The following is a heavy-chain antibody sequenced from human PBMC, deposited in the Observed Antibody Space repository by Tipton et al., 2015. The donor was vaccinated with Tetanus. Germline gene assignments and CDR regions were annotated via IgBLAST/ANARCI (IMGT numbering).Heavy chain of an antibody. Sequence: TLSLTCSVSGGSIINNNWWTWVRQPPGKGLEWIGEIYHSGRTNYNPSLETRVTISVDEPKNQFSLNLMSVTAADTAVYYCARGSIMFFWGQGTLVTVSS. CDR3: ARGSIMFF. D-gene: IGHD2-21*01. J-gene: IGHJ4*02. CDR1: GGSIINNNW. V-gene: IGHV4-4*02. CDR2: IYHSGRT.